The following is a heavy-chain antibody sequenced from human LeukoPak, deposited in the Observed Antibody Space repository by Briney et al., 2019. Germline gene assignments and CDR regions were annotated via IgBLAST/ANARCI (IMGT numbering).Heavy chain of an antibody. V-gene: IGHV3-48*03. Sequence: GGSLRLSCAASGFTFSSYEVNWVRQAPGKGLEWVSYISSGGNTIYYADSVKGRFTISRDNAKNSLYLQMNSLRAEDTAVYYCAREGTAMVSFDYWGQGTLFTVSS. D-gene: IGHD5-18*01. CDR2: ISSGGNTI. CDR1: GFTFSSYE. CDR3: AREGTAMVSFDY. J-gene: IGHJ4*02.